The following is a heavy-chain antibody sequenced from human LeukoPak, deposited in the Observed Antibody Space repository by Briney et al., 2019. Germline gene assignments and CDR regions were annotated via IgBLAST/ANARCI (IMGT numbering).Heavy chain of an antibody. CDR2: ISWNSGSI. Sequence: GGSLRLSCAASGFTFDDYAMHWVRQAPGKGLEWASGISWNSGSIGYADSVKGRFTISRDNAKNSLYLQMNSLRAEDTALYYCAKDATRWNYYYYGMDVWGQGTTVTVSS. D-gene: IGHD1-1*01. CDR3: AKDATRWNYYYYGMDV. CDR1: GFTFDDYA. J-gene: IGHJ6*02. V-gene: IGHV3-9*01.